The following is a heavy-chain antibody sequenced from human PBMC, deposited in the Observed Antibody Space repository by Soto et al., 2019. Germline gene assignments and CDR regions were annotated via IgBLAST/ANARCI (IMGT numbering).Heavy chain of an antibody. Sequence: SVKVSCKASGGTFSSYAISWVRQAPGQGLEWMGGIIPIFGTANYAQKFQGRVTITADESTSTAYMELSSLRSEETAVYYCARSAKYSRNYYYYGMDVWGQGTTVTVSS. CDR3: ARSAKYSRNYYYYGMDV. V-gene: IGHV1-69*13. CDR2: IIPIFGTA. D-gene: IGHD6-6*01. CDR1: GGTFSSYA. J-gene: IGHJ6*02.